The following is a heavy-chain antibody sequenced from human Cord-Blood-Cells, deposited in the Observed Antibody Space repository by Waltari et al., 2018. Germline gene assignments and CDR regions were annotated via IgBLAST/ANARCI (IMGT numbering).Heavy chain of an antibody. Sequence: EVQLVESGGGLIQPGGSLRLSCAASGFTVSSNYMSWVRQGPGKGLEWVSVIYSGGSTYYADSVKGRFTISRDNSKNTLYLQMNSLRAEDTAVYYCAREVGAGDPGWFDPWGQGTLVTVSS. D-gene: IGHD7-27*01. V-gene: IGHV3-53*01. J-gene: IGHJ5*02. CDR3: AREVGAGDPGWFDP. CDR2: IYSGGST. CDR1: GFTVSSNY.